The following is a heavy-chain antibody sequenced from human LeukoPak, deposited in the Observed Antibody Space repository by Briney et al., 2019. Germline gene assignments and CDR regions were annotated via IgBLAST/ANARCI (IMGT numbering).Heavy chain of an antibody. CDR1: GFTFSSYA. V-gene: IGHV3-30*04. J-gene: IGHJ3*02. CDR2: ISYDGSNK. Sequence: GGSLRLSCAASGFTFSSYAMHWVRQAPGKGLEWVAVISYDGSNKYYADSVKGRFTISRDNSKNTLYLQMNSLRAEDTAVYYCARDTKYCSGGSCYSGGAFDIWGQGTMVTVSS. CDR3: ARDTKYCSGGSCYSGGAFDI. D-gene: IGHD2-15*01.